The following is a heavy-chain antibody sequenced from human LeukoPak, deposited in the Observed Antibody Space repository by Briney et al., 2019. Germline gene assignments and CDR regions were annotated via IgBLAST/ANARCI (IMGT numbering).Heavy chain of an antibody. J-gene: IGHJ4*02. Sequence: ASAKVSCKASGGTFSSYAISWVRQAPGQGLEWMGRIIPILGIANYAQKFQGRVTITADKSTSTAYMELSSLRSEDTAVYYCATDCSSTSCHYLFDYWGQGTLVTVSS. V-gene: IGHV1-69*04. CDR3: ATDCSSTSCHYLFDY. D-gene: IGHD2-2*01. CDR1: GGTFSSYA. CDR2: IIPILGIA.